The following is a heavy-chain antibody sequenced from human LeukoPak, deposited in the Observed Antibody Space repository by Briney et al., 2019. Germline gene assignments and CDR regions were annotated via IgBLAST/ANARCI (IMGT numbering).Heavy chain of an antibody. D-gene: IGHD2-2*02. CDR2: ISSSSSYI. CDR1: GFTFSSYS. Sequence: GGSLRLSCAASGFTFSSYSMNWVRQAPGKGLEWVSSISSSSSYIYYADSVKGRFTISRDNAKNSLYLQMNSLRAEDTAVYYGAGPHCSSPRGYNPWGQEPLVTVSS. J-gene: IGHJ5*02. V-gene: IGHV3-21*01. CDR3: AGPHCSSPRGYNP.